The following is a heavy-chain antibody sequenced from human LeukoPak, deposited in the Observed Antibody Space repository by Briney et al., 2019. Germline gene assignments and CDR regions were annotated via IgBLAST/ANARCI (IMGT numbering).Heavy chain of an antibody. D-gene: IGHD3-3*01. CDR1: GYTFTNYG. CDR2: MNPNSGNT. CDR3: ARVSSVADYDFWSGYYGYGMDV. V-gene: IGHV1-8*01. Sequence: ASVKVSCKASGYTFTNYGITWVRQAPGQGLEWMGWMNPNSGNTGYAQKFQGRVTMTRNTSISTAYMELSSLRSEDTAVYYCARVSSVADYDFWSGYYGYGMDVWGQGTTVTVSS. J-gene: IGHJ6*02.